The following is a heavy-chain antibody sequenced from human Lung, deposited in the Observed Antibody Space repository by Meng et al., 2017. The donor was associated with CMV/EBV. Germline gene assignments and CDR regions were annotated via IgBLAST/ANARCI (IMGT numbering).Heavy chain of an antibody. D-gene: IGHD3-3*01. CDR2: ISWDGGST. CDR1: GFTFDDYA. Sequence: GESLKISCAASGFTFDDYAMHWVRQAPGKGLEWVSLISWDGGSTYYADSVKGRFTISRDNSKNSLYLQMNNLRAEDTAIYYCASHFTIFEGFEYWGQGT. CDR3: ASHFTIFEGFEY. J-gene: IGHJ4*02. V-gene: IGHV3-43D*03.